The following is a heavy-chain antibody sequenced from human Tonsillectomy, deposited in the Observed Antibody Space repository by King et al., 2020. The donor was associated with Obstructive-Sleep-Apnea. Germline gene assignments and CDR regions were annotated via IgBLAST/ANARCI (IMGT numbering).Heavy chain of an antibody. CDR1: GDSFSGDKW. CDR3: VKHGFFSLEY. J-gene: IGHJ4*02. D-gene: IGHD3-10*01. CDR2: IHRSGVT. Sequence: QLQESGPGLLKPSGTLSLTCAVSGDSFSGDKWWSWARQPPGQGLEWIGEIHRSGVTNYNAALKSRVTISLDNSRNQFSLRLTSVTAADTAVYYCVKHGFFSLEYWGQGTLATVSS. V-gene: IGHV4-4*02.